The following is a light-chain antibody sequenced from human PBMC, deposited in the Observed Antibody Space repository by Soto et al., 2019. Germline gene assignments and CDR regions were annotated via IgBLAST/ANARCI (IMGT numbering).Light chain of an antibody. CDR1: QSVSSY. Sequence: EIRLSQSPSTLSLSTGERATLSCRASQSVSSYLAWYQQKPGQAPRLLIYGASTRATGIPDRFSGSGSGTDFTLTISRLEPEDFAVYYCQQYGSSHTFGQGTRLEIK. J-gene: IGKJ5*01. CDR3: QQYGSSHT. V-gene: IGKV3-20*01. CDR2: GAS.